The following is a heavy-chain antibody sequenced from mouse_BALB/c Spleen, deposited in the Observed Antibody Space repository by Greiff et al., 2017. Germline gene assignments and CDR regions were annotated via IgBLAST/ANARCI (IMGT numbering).Heavy chain of an antibody. CDR3: ARPLDSSGYWFAY. CDR1: GFTFSSYY. Sequence: EVMLVESGGGLVKLGGSLKLSCAASGFTFSSYYMSWVRQTPEKRLELVAAINSNGGSTYYPDTVKGRFTISRDNAKNTLYLQMSSLKSEDTALYYCARPLDSSGYWFAYWGQGTLVTVSA. CDR2: INSNGGST. D-gene: IGHD3-2*01. V-gene: IGHV5-6-2*01. J-gene: IGHJ3*01.